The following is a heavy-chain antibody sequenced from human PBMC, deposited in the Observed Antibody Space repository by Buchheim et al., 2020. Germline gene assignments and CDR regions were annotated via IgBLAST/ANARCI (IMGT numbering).Heavy chain of an antibody. D-gene: IGHD2-15*01. CDR2: IYYSGST. CDR1: GGSISSGDYY. CDR3: ARDLNCSGGSCVPGWFDP. J-gene: IGHJ5*02. V-gene: IGHV4-30-4*01. Sequence: QVQLQESGPGLVKPSQTLSLTCTVSGGSISSGDYYWSWIRQPPGKGLEWIGYIYYSGSTYYNPSLKSRVTISVDTSKNQVSLKLSSVTAADTAVYYCARDLNCSGGSCVPGWFDPWGQGTL.